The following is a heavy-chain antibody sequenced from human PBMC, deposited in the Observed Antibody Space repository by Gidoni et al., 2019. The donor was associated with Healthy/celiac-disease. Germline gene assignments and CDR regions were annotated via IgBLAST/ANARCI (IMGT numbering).Heavy chain of an antibody. CDR2: IIPIFGTA. J-gene: IGHJ4*02. D-gene: IGHD3-22*01. Sequence: QVQLVQSGAEVKKPGSSVKVSCKASGGTFSSSAISWVRQAPGQGLEWMGGIIPIFGTANYAQKFQGRVTITADESTSTAYMELSSLRSEDTAVYYCARVGRDYYDSSGYYYDYWGQGTLVTVSS. CDR1: GGTFSSSA. V-gene: IGHV1-69*01. CDR3: ARVGRDYYDSSGYYYDY.